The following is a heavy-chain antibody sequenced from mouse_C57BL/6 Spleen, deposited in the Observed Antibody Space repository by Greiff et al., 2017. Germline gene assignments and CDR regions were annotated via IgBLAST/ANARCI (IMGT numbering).Heavy chain of an antibody. J-gene: IGHJ2*01. Sequence: VQLQQPGAELVKPGASVKMSCKASGYTFTSYWITWVKQRPGQGLEWIGDIYPGSGSTNYNEKFKSKATLTVDTSSSTAYMQLSSLTSEDSAVYYCARFYSKKYYFDYWGQGTTLTVSS. D-gene: IGHD2-5*01. CDR2: IYPGSGST. CDR3: ARFYSKKYYFDY. V-gene: IGHV1-55*01. CDR1: GYTFTSYW.